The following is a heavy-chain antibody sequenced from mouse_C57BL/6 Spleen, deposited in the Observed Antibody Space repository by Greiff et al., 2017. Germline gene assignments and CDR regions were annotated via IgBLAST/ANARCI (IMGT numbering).Heavy chain of an antibody. J-gene: IGHJ4*01. CDR3: ARDDYGLYYYAMDY. CDR2: ISDGGSYT. D-gene: IGHD1-1*02. CDR1: GFTFSSYA. V-gene: IGHV5-4*01. Sequence: EVQVVESGGGLVKPGGSLKLSCAASGFTFSSYAMSWVRQTPEKRLEWVATISDGGSYTYYPDNVKGRFTISRDNAKNNLYLQMSHLKSEDTAMYYCARDDYGLYYYAMDYWGQGTSVTVSS.